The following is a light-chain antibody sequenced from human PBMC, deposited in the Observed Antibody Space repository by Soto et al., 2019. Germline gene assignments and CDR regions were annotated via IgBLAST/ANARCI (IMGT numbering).Light chain of an antibody. CDR3: SSYTSSSTLV. CDR2: EVS. V-gene: IGLV2-14*01. Sequence: QSVLTQPASASGSPGQAITISCTGTGSDVGGYNYVSWYQQHPGKAPKLMIYEVSNRPSGVSNRFSGSKSGNTASLTISGLQAEDEADYYCSSYTSSSTLVFGTGTKVTVL. J-gene: IGLJ1*01. CDR1: GSDVGGYNY.